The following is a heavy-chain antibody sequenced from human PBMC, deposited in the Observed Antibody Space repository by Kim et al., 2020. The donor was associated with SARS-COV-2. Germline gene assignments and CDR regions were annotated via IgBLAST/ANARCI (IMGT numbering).Heavy chain of an antibody. V-gene: IGHV4-30-4*01. J-gene: IGHJ4*02. D-gene: IGHD6-13*01. Sequence: SETLSLTCTVSGGSISSGDYYWSWIRQSPGKGLEWIGYIYYSGSTYYNPSLKSRITISADTSKNQFSLKLSSVTAADTAVYYCARVEGRIAATGHRQNWYFDYWGQGTLVTVSS. CDR3: ARVEGRIAATGHRQNWYFDY. CDR2: IYYSGST. CDR1: GGSISSGDYY.